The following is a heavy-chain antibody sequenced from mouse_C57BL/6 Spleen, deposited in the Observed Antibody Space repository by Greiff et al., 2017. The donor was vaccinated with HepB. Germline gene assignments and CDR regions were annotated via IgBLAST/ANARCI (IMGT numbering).Heavy chain of an antibody. V-gene: IGHV1-76*01. CDR2: IYPGSGNT. CDR3: AGNFYAMDY. Sequence: VKLVESGAELVRPGASVKLSCKASGYTFTDYYINWVKQRPGQGLEWIARIYPGSGNTYYNEKFKGKATLTAEKSSSTAYMQLSSLTSEDSAVYFCAGNFYAMDYWGQGTSVTVSS. J-gene: IGHJ4*01. CDR1: GYTFTDYY. D-gene: IGHD2-1*01.